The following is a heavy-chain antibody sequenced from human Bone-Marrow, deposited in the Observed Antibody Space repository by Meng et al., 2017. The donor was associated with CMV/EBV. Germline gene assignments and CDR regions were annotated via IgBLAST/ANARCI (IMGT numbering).Heavy chain of an antibody. Sequence: QGEVVESGGGVVQPGRSLRLSCAASGFTFSSYAMHWVRQAPGKGLEWVAVISYDGSNKYYADSVKGRFTISRDNSKNTLYLQMNSLRAEDTAVYYCARDLGQQLGAFQHWGQGTLVTVSS. J-gene: IGHJ1*01. D-gene: IGHD6-13*01. CDR3: ARDLGQQLGAFQH. V-gene: IGHV3-30-3*01. CDR1: GFTFSSYA. CDR2: ISYDGSNK.